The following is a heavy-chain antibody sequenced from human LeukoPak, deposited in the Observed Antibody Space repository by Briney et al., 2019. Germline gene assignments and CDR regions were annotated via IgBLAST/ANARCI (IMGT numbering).Heavy chain of an antibody. Sequence: SETLSLTCTVSGGSISSYYWSWIRQPPGRGLEWIGYIYYSGSTNYNPSLKSRVTISVDTSKNQFSLKLSSVTAADTAVYYCARGTEMATIIGIFRAFDIWGQGTMVTVSS. CDR1: GGSISSYY. V-gene: IGHV4-59*01. CDR2: IYYSGST. J-gene: IGHJ3*02. D-gene: IGHD5-24*01. CDR3: ARGTEMATIIGIFRAFDI.